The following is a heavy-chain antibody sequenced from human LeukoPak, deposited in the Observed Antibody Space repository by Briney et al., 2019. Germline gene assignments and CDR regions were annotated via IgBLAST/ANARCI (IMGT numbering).Heavy chain of an antibody. D-gene: IGHD3-3*01. V-gene: IGHV1-18*01. CDR1: GYTFTSYG. CDR2: ISAYNGNT. CDR3: ARDMGGGFWSGYYVYYYGMDV. Sequence: GASVKVSCKASGYTFTSYGISWVRQAPGPGLEWMGWISAYNGNTNYAQKLQGRVTMTTDTSTSTAYMELRSLRSDDTAVYYCARDMGGGFWSGYYVYYYGMDVWGQGTTVTVSS. J-gene: IGHJ6*02.